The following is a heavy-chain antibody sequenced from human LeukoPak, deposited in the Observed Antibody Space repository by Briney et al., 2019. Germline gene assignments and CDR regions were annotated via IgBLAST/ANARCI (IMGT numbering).Heavy chain of an antibody. V-gene: IGHV5-51*01. CDR1: GYSFTSYW. J-gene: IGHJ4*02. CDR2: IYPGDSDT. D-gene: IGHD3-22*01. Sequence: GASLKISCXGSGYSFTSYWIGWVRQMREKGLEWMGIIYPGDSDTRYSPSFQGQVTISADKSISTAYLQWSSLRASDTAMYYCARVVSCYFDYWGQGTLVTVSS. CDR3: ARVVSCYFDY.